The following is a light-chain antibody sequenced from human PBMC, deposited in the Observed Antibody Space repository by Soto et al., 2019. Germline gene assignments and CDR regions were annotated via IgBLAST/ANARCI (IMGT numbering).Light chain of an antibody. V-gene: IGLV2-14*01. J-gene: IGLJ1*01. CDR1: SSDIGDYNF. Sequence: QSVLTRPASVSGSPAQSITISCTGSSSDIGDYNFVSWYQQHPGKAPKLMIYGVSLRPSGVSDRFSGSKSGNTASLTISGLQAEDEADYYCSSYTSTSPPFLFGTGTKLTVL. CDR2: GVS. CDR3: SSYTSTSPPFL.